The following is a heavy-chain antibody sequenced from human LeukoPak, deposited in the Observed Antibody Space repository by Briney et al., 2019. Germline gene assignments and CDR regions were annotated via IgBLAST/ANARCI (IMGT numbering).Heavy chain of an antibody. J-gene: IGHJ4*02. D-gene: IGHD5-12*01. CDR1: GFTFSSYG. CDR2: IWYDGSNK. V-gene: IGHV3-33*01. Sequence: PGGSLRLSCAASGFTFSSYGMHWVRQAPGKGLEWVAVIWYDGSNKYYADSVKGRFTISRDNSKNTLYLQMNSLRAEDTAVYYCARGAGYRGHEFDYWAKGTLVNVS. CDR3: ARGAGYRGHEFDY.